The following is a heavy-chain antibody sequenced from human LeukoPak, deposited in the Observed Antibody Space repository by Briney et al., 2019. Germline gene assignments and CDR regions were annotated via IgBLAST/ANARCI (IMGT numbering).Heavy chain of an antibody. D-gene: IGHD5-24*01. J-gene: IGHJ5*02. Sequence: ASVTLSCTASGGTFGSYTISWVRHAPGPGHEWVGGIFPIFGTANYAQQFQGRVTITADDSTSTAYMELSSLRSEDTAAYYCARDEKWLQFNWFDTWGQGTLVTVSS. CDR2: IFPIFGTA. CDR3: ARDEKWLQFNWFDT. CDR1: GGTFGSYT. V-gene: IGHV1-69*13.